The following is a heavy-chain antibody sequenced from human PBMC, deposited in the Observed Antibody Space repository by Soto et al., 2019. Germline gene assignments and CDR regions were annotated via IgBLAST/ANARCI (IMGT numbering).Heavy chain of an antibody. Sequence: RASVKVSCKASGYTFTGYYMHWVRQAPGQGLEWMGWINPNSGGTNYAQKFQGRVTLTRDTSISTAYMELSRLRSDDTAVYYCARDRGPYYDILTGYYNDYYYGMDVWGQGTTVTVS. J-gene: IGHJ6*02. CDR2: INPNSGGT. CDR3: ARDRGPYYDILTGYYNDYYYGMDV. V-gene: IGHV1-2*02. D-gene: IGHD3-9*01. CDR1: GYTFTGYY.